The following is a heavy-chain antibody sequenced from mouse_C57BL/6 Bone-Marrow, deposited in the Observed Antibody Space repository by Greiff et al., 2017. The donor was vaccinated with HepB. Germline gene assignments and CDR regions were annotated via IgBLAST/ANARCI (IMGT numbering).Heavy chain of an antibody. CDR2: IWTGGGT. J-gene: IGHJ4*01. CDR3: ARRDYGSSYAAMDY. CDR1: GFSLTSYA. V-gene: IGHV2-9-1*01. Sequence: VKLQESGPGLVAPSQSLSITCTVSGFSLTSYAISWVRQPPGKGLEWLGVIWTGGGTNYNSALKSRLSISKDNSKSQVFLKMNSLQTDDTARYYCARRDYGSSYAAMDYWGQGTSVTVSS. D-gene: IGHD1-1*01.